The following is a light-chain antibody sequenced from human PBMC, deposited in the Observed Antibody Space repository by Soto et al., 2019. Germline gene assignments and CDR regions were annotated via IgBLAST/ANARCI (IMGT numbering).Light chain of an antibody. V-gene: IGLV2-23*02. Sequence: QSVLTQPASVSGSPGQSITISCTGTRNDVGYYNLVSWYQQHPGKAPKLIIFEVSKRPSGVSSRLSGSKSGNTASLAISGLQAEDEADYFCCTYAGSSTYVCGTGTKVTVL. CDR3: CTYAGSSTYV. CDR1: RNDVGYYNL. CDR2: EVS. J-gene: IGLJ1*01.